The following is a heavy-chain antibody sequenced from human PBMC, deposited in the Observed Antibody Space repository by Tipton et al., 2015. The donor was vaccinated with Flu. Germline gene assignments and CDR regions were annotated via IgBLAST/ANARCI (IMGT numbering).Heavy chain of an antibody. D-gene: IGHD1/OR15-1a*01. CDR1: GFPFNNYA. V-gene: IGHV3-11*01. CDR2: ITSGGYDM. CDR3: ARGGWASDTNNLLDY. Sequence: GSLRLSCAASGFPFNNYAMIWVRLAPGKGLEWVSYITSGGYDMYYADSVKGRFTISRDNAKNSLYLQLNSLRPEDTAIYYCARGGWASDTNNLLDYWGQGTLVTVSS. J-gene: IGHJ4*02.